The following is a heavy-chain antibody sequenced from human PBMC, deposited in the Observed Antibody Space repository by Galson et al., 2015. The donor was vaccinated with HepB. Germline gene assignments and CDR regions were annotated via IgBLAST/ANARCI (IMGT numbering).Heavy chain of an antibody. CDR3: ARDPYSSGWCDS. D-gene: IGHD6-19*01. CDR2: LSYDGISK. Sequence: SLRLSCAASGFIFNSYDMHWVRQAPGKGLEWVAVLSYDGISKYYADSVKGRFTISRDNSKNTLYLQMNSLRDEDTAVYYCARDPYSSGWCDSWGQGTLVTVSS. J-gene: IGHJ5*01. V-gene: IGHV3-30-3*01. CDR1: GFIFNSYD.